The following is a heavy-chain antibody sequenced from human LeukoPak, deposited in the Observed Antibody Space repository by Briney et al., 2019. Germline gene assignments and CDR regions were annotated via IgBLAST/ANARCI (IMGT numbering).Heavy chain of an antibody. J-gene: IGHJ4*02. CDR1: GYTFTSYD. CDR3: ARTTIVATMGDFDY. D-gene: IGHD5-12*01. V-gene: IGHV1-8*01. Sequence: ASVTVSCKASGYTFTSYDINWVRQATGQGLEWMGWMNPNSGNTGYAQKFQGRVTMTRNTSISTAYMELSSLRSEDTAVYYCARTTIVATMGDFDYWGQGTLVTVSS. CDR2: MNPNSGNT.